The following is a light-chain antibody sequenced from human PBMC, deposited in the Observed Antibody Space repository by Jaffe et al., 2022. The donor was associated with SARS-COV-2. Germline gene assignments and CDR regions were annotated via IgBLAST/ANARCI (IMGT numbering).Light chain of an antibody. CDR1: KLGDKY. CDR2: QDN. Sequence: SYELTQPPSVSVSPGQTASITCSGDKLGDKYACWYQHKPGQSPVLVIYQDNKRPSGIPARFSGSNSGNTATLTISGTQAMDEADYYCQAWDSDTYVFGTGTKVTVL. J-gene: IGLJ1*01. CDR3: QAWDSDTYV. V-gene: IGLV3-1*01.